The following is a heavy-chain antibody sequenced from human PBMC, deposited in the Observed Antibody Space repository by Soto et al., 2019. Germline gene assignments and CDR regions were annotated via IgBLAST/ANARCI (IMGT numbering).Heavy chain of an antibody. J-gene: IGHJ4*02. CDR1: GGTFSSYT. D-gene: IGHD1-26*01. CDR2: IIPILGIA. V-gene: IGHV1-69*02. CDR3: ARARPDQPSGSYKFDY. Sequence: QVQLVQSGAEVKKPGSSVKVSCKASGGTFSSYTISWVRQAPGQGLEWMGRIIPILGIANYAQKFQGRVTITADKSTSTAYMELSSLRPEDTAVYYCARARPDQPSGSYKFDYWGQGTLVTVSS.